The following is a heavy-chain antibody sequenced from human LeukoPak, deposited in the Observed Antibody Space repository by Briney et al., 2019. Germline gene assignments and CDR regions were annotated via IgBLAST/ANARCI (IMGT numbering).Heavy chain of an antibody. V-gene: IGHV1-69*05. J-gene: IGHJ4*02. Sequence: GASVKVSCKASGYTFTGYYMHWVRQAPGQGLEWMGGIIPIFGTPNYAQKFQGRVTITTDESTSTAYMDLSSLRSEDTAVYYCARARSSFHYDGSGYYNFDYWGQGTLVTVSS. CDR2: IIPIFGTP. D-gene: IGHD3-22*01. CDR3: ARARSSFHYDGSGYYNFDY. CDR1: GYTFTGYY.